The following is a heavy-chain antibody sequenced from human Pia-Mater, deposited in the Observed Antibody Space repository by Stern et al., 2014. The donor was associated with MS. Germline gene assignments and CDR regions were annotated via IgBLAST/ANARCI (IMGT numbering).Heavy chain of an antibody. CDR2: IWFDGSNK. CDR1: GFTFSSYG. CDR3: ARDPNNENWFDP. D-gene: IGHD1-1*01. Sequence: VQLVESVGGVVQPGRSLRLSCAASGFTFSSYGMHWVRQAPGKGLEWVAIIWFDGSNKYYADSVKGRFTISRDNSKNTLYLQMNSLRAEDTAVYYCARDPNNENWFDPWGQGTLVTVSS. J-gene: IGHJ5*02. V-gene: IGHV3-33*01.